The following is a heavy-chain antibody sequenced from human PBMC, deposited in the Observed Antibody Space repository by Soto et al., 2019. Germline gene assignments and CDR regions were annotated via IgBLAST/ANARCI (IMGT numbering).Heavy chain of an antibody. D-gene: IGHD6-6*01. CDR1: GVSLTTSGVG. J-gene: IGHJ4*02. CDR3: ARISSSLSTAVGY. CDR2: VYWDDDK. V-gene: IGHV2-5*02. Sequence: QITLKEPGPTMVKPTQTLTLTCTLSGVSLTTSGVGVGWIRQAPGKALEWLALVYWDDDKRYNPSLKTRLTTTRDTSKFQVVFTMPNMDPVDPATSFCARISSSLSTAVGYWGQGTLVTVSS.